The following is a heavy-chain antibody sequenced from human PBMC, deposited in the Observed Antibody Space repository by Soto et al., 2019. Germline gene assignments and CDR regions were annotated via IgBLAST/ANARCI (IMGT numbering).Heavy chain of an antibody. D-gene: IGHD3-22*01. CDR3: ARHEGYYDRPAFDI. CDR1: GYTFTSYG. V-gene: IGHV1-18*01. Sequence: ASVKVSCKASGYTFTSYGISWVRQAPGQGLEWMGWISAYNGNTNYAQKLQGRVTMTTDTSTSTAYMELRSLRSDDTAVYYCARHEGYYDRPAFDIWGQGTMVTVSS. J-gene: IGHJ3*02. CDR2: ISAYNGNT.